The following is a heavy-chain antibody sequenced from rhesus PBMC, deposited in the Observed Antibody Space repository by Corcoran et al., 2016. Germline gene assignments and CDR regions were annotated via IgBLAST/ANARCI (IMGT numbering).Heavy chain of an antibody. CDR3: AREHTGYSILDS. Sequence: QVQLQESGPGLVKPSETLSLTCAVSGYSISSGYYWSWIRQPPGKGLEWIGYITYSGSTSYNPSLKSRVTISRDTSKNQFSLKLSSVTAADTAVYYCAREHTGYSILDSWGQGVVVTVSS. D-gene: IGHD5-24*01. V-gene: IGHV4-122*02. CDR2: ITYSGST. J-gene: IGHJ6*01. CDR1: GYSISSGYY.